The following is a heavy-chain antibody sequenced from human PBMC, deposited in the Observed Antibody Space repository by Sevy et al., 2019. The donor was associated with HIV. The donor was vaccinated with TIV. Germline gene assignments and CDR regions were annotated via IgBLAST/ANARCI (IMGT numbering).Heavy chain of an antibody. CDR3: ARDMSTTVAFDI. D-gene: IGHD4-17*01. V-gene: IGHV3-74*01. Sequence: GGSLRLSCAASGFTFSNYWMHWVRRAPGKGLVWVSRISSDGTNTIYADSVKGRFTLSRDNAKNTLYLYMNSLTAEDTAIYYCARDMSTTVAFDIWGHGTMVTVSS. J-gene: IGHJ3*02. CDR2: ISSDGTNT. CDR1: GFTFSNYW.